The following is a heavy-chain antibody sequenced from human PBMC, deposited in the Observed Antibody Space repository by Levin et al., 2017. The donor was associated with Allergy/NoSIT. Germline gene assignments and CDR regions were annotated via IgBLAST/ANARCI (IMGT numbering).Heavy chain of an antibody. CDR3: AKDLGGGYVPFDY. D-gene: IGHD5-12*01. Sequence: LKISCAASGFTFSSSAMSWVRQAPGKGLEWVSAISGSGGSTYYADSVKGRFTISRDNSKNTLYLQMNSLRAEDTAVYYCAKDLGGGYVPFDYWGQGTLVTVSS. CDR1: GFTFSSSA. CDR2: ISGSGGST. J-gene: IGHJ4*02. V-gene: IGHV3-23*01.